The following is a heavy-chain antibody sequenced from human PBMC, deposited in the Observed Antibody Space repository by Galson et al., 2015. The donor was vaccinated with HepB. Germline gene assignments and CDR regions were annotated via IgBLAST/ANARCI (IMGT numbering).Heavy chain of an antibody. J-gene: IGHJ4*02. CDR2: ISGYNGNT. V-gene: IGHV1-18*01. Sequence: SVKVSCKASGYSFTSFGISWVRQAPGQGLEWMGWISGYNGNTNYAQKVQGRVTMTTDISTSTAYMELRSLRPDDTAVYYCVRDLGEMVTMIFFDYWGQGTLVTVSS. CDR3: VRDLGEMVTMIFFDY. CDR1: GYSFTSFG. D-gene: IGHD3/OR15-3a*01.